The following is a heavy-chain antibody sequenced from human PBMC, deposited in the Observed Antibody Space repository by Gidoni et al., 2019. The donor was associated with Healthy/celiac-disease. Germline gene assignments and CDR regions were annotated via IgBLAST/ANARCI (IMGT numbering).Heavy chain of an antibody. D-gene: IGHD5-12*01. CDR3: AREVEMATKGGNYDYYMDV. J-gene: IGHJ6*03. CDR1: GGTFSSYA. CDR2: ILPIFGTA. V-gene: IGHV1-69*01. Sequence: QVQLVQSGAEVKKPGSSVKVSCTASGGTFSSYAISWVRQAPGQGLEWMGGILPIFGTANYEQKFQGRVTITADESTSTAYMELSSLRSEDTAVYYCAREVEMATKGGNYDYYMDVWGKGTTVTVSS.